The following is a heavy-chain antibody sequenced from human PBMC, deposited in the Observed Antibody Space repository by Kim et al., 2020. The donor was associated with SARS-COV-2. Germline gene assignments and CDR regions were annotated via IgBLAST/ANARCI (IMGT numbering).Heavy chain of an antibody. CDR2: IKPDGSEK. V-gene: IGHV3-7*01. J-gene: IGHJ4*02. CDR3: GRGRSGSYDY. D-gene: IGHD1-26*01. Sequence: GWSLRLSCAASGLTLSSSWMGWVRQAPGKGLEWVASIKPDGSEKYYVDSVKGRFTISRDNAKNSLCLQMNSLRAEDTAVYYCGRGRSGSYDYWGQGTLVT. CDR1: GLTLSSSW.